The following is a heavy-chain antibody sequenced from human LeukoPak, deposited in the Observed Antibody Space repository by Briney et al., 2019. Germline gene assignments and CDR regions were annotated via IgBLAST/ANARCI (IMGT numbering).Heavy chain of an antibody. Sequence: GGSLRLSCAVSGFTFSSYGMHWVRRAPGKGLEWVAVIWYDGSNKYYADSVKGRFTISRDNSKNTLYLQMNSLRAEDTAVYYCARLAAAGSGMDVWGQGTTVTVSS. CDR2: IWYDGSNK. CDR3: ARLAAAGSGMDV. CDR1: GFTFSSYG. V-gene: IGHV3-33*01. J-gene: IGHJ6*02. D-gene: IGHD6-13*01.